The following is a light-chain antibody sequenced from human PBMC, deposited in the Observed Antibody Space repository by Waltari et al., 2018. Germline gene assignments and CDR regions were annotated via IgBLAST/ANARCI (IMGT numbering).Light chain of an antibody. Sequence: QSVLTQPPSASGTPGQRVTFSCSGRSSTIGPNSVYWYQQLPGAAPKLLIYKNNQRPSGIPDRFSGSKSGTSASLAISGLRSEDETDYYCAAWDDSLSGWVFGGGTKVTVL. CDR2: KNN. V-gene: IGLV1-47*01. J-gene: IGLJ3*02. CDR1: SSTIGPNS. CDR3: AAWDDSLSGWV.